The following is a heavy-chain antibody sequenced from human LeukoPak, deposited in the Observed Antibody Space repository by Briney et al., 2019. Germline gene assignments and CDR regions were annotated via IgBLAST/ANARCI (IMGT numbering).Heavy chain of an antibody. CDR1: GFTFSSYG. CDR2: IWYDGSNK. CDR3: ARNYYDSSGYYYHDY. J-gene: IGHJ4*02. D-gene: IGHD3-22*01. Sequence: GRSLRLSCAASGFTFSSYGMHWVRQAPGKGLEWVAVIWYDGSNKYYADSVKGRFTISRDNSKNTLYLQMNSLRAEDTAVYYCARNYYDSSGYYYHDYWGQGTLVTVSS. V-gene: IGHV3-33*01.